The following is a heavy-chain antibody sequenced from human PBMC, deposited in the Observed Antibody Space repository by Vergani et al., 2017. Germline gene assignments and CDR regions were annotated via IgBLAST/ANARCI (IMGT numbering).Heavy chain of an antibody. J-gene: IGHJ6*02. CDR2: ISSSSSTI. CDR3: AMSTIFGVVITWYYYYYGMDV. V-gene: IGHV3-48*01. D-gene: IGHD3-3*01. CDR1: GFTFSSYS. Sequence: EVQLVESGGGLVQPGGSLRLSCAASGFTFSSYSMNWVRQAPGKGLEWVSYISSSSSTIYYADSVKGRFTISRDNAKNSLYLQMNSLRAEDTAVYYCAMSTIFGVVITWYYYYYGMDVWGQGTTVTVSS.